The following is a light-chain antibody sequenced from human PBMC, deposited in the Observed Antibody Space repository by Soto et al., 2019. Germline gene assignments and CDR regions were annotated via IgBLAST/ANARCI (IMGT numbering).Light chain of an antibody. CDR2: EVS. V-gene: IGLV2-14*01. CDR1: SSDVGAYNY. CDR3: SSYTSSSTRV. J-gene: IGLJ1*01. Sequence: QSVLTQPASVSGSPGQSITMSCTGTSSDVGAYNYVSWYQQHPGKAPKLMIYEVSNRPSGVSNRFSGSKSGNTASLTISGLQAEDEADYYCSSYTSSSTRVFGTGTKVTVL.